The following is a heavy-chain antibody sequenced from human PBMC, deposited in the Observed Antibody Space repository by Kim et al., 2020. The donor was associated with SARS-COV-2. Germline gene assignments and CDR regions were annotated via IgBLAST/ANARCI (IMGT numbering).Heavy chain of an antibody. Sequence: SETLSLTCAVFGGSFSGYYWTWIRQRPGTGLEWIGEINQCGNTKYNPSLQSRVPISADTSTNQFSLSLRSVTAADTAVYYCARGRAGVVPAPVLGLGPYYGYDIMDVWGRGTTVTVSS. J-gene: IGHJ6*02. CDR3: ARGRAGVVPAPVLGLGPYYGYDIMDV. CDR2: INQCGNT. V-gene: IGHV4-34*01. D-gene: IGHD4-17*01. CDR1: GGSFSGYY.